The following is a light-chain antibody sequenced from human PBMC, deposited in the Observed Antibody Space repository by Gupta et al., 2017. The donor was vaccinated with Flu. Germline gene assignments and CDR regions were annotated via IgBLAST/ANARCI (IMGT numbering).Light chain of an antibody. CDR3: QGWDSSSDYV. V-gene: IGLV3-21*02. CDR1: DMGTKS. CDR2: HNS. Sequence: SYVLTQPPPVSVAPGQTARLTCGGNDMGTKSVHWYQHKPGQAPVLVVYHNSGRPSGIPERFSGSNSGDTATLTINRVEAGDEADFYCQGWDSSSDYVFGTGTTVTV. J-gene: IGLJ1*01.